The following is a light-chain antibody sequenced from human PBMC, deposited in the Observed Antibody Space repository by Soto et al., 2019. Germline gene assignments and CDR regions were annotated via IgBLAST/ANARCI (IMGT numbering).Light chain of an antibody. Sequence: EIVLTQSPATLSVSPGERATLSCRASQSVSSNLAWYQQKPGQAPRLLIYDTSSRATGFPARFSGSGSGTEFTLTISGLQSEDIAVYYCQQYNSWPPYTFGQGTKVEIK. CDR2: DTS. J-gene: IGKJ2*01. CDR1: QSVSSN. V-gene: IGKV3-15*01. CDR3: QQYNSWPPYT.